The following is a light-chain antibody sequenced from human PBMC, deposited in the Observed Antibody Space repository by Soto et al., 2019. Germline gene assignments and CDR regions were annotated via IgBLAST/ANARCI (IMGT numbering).Light chain of an antibody. J-gene: IGKJ4*01. CDR1: QTVRNNY. CDR2: DAS. Sequence: FGLTQYPGTLSLSPGERSTLSCSSSQTVRNNYLAWYQQKPGQAPRLLIYDASSRATGIPDRFSGGGSGTDFTLTISRLEPEDFAVYYCQQFSSYPLTFGGGTKVDI. CDR3: QQFSSYPLT. V-gene: IGKV3-20*01.